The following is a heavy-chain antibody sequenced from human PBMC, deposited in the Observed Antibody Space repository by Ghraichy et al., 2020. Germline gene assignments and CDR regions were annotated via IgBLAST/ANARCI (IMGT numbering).Heavy chain of an antibody. Sequence: LSLTCAASGFTFSSYWMHWDRQAPGMGPVWVSRINGDGSDTSYADYVRGRFTISRDNAKNTVYLEMKSLRAEDTAVYYCTRVTTLRNGMDVWGQGTTVTVSS. J-gene: IGHJ6*02. CDR2: INGDGSDT. D-gene: IGHD2/OR15-2a*01. CDR1: GFTFSSYW. CDR3: TRVTTLRNGMDV. V-gene: IGHV3-74*01.